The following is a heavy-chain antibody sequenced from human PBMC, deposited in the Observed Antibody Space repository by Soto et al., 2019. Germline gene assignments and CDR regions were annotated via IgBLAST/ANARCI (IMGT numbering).Heavy chain of an antibody. CDR3: ARDSAPYSSSWYAAGMDV. Sequence: ASVKVSFKASGYTFTGYYMHWVRQAPGQGLEWMGWINPNSGGTNYAQKFQGWVTMTRDTSISTAYMELSRLRSDDTAVYYCARDSAPYSSSWYAAGMDVWGQGTTVTVSS. D-gene: IGHD6-13*01. V-gene: IGHV1-2*04. J-gene: IGHJ6*02. CDR2: INPNSGGT. CDR1: GYTFTGYY.